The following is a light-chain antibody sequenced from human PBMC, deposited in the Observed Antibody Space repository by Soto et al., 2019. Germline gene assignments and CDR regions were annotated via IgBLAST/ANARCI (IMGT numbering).Light chain of an antibody. CDR2: AAS. V-gene: IGKV1-12*01. CDR3: LQVYSFTRT. CDR1: QDIVGR. Sequence: DIQTPQSTSSLSASVGDRITIACRASQDIVGRLAWYHQKPGKAPQNXIQAASILQSGVPSRFSGSGSGTEFILTINNLQPEDFASDFCLQVYSFTRTFGLVTQVDI. J-gene: IGKJ1*01.